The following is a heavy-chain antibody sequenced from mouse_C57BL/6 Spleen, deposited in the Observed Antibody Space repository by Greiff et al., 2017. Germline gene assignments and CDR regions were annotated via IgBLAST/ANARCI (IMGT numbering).Heavy chain of an antibody. CDR1: GFNIKDYY. Sequence: VQLQQSGAELVRPGASVKLSCKASGFNIKDYYMHWVKQRPEQGLEWIGRIDPEDCDTEYAPKFQGKATMTADTSSNTAYLQLSSLTSDDAAVYYCTTYASWDGFAYWGQGTLVTVSA. CDR2: IDPEDCDT. CDR3: TTYASWDGFAY. J-gene: IGHJ3*01. V-gene: IGHV14-1*01. D-gene: IGHD4-1*01.